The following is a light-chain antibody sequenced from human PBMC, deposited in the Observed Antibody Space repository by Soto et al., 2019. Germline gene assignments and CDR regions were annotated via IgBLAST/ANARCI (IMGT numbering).Light chain of an antibody. CDR3: CSYAGNYSPV. J-gene: IGLJ1*01. CDR2: EGS. CDR1: SSDVGSNNL. Sequence: QSVLTQPASVSGSPGQSITISCTGTSSDVGSNNLVSWYQHHPGKAPKFVIYEGSKRPSGVSNRFSGSKSGNTASLTISGLQAEDEADYYCCSYAGNYSPVFGTGTKVTVL. V-gene: IGLV2-23*01.